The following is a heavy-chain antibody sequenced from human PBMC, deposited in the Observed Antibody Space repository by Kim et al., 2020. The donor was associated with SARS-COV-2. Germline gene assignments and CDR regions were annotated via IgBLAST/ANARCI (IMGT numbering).Heavy chain of an antibody. CDR3: ARGGYGGNPGYAFDI. V-gene: IGHV3-21*01. Sequence: DSVKGRFTIPRDNAKNSLYRQMNSLRAEDPAVYYCARGGYGGNPGYAFDIWGQGTMVTVSS. J-gene: IGHJ3*02. D-gene: IGHD4-17*01.